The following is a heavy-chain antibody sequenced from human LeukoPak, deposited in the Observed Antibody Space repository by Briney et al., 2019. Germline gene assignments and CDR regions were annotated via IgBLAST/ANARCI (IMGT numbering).Heavy chain of an antibody. D-gene: IGHD5-12*01. Sequence: SETMSLTCTVSGGSINSYYWSWIRQPPGKGLEWIGYIYYSGSTNYNPSLKSRVTISVDTSKNQFSLKLSSVTAADTAVYYCARQRTSGYDDFIVMAFDIWGQGTMVTVSS. CDR1: GGSINSYY. V-gene: IGHV4-59*08. J-gene: IGHJ3*02. CDR3: ARQRTSGYDDFIVMAFDI. CDR2: IYYSGST.